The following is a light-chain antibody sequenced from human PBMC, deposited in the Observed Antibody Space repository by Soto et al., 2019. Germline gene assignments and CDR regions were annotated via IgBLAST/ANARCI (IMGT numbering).Light chain of an antibody. Sequence: DIQMTQSPSTLSGSVGDRVTITCRASQSISSYLNWYQQKPGKAPKLLIYDASSLESGVPSRFSGSGSGTEFTLTISSLQPDDFATYYCQQYSSYPLTFGGGTKVDIK. J-gene: IGKJ4*01. CDR1: QSISSY. CDR3: QQYSSYPLT. V-gene: IGKV1-5*01. CDR2: DAS.